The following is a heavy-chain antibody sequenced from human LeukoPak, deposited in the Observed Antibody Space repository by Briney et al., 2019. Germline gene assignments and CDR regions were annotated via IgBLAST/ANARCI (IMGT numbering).Heavy chain of an antibody. CDR3: ARTAMATGFDY. CDR2: ISGSGGST. V-gene: IGHV3-23*01. Sequence: GGSLRLSCAASGFTFSSYGMHWVRQAPGKGLEWVSAISGSGGSTYYADSVKGRFTISRDNSKNTLYLQMNSLRAEDTAVYYCARTAMATGFDYWGQGTLVTVSS. D-gene: IGHD5-18*01. J-gene: IGHJ4*02. CDR1: GFTFSSYG.